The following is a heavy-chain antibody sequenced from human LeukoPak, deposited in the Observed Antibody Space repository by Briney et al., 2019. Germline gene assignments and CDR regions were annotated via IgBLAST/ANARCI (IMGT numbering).Heavy chain of an antibody. Sequence: PGGSLRLSCSASGFTFSRYAMHWVRQAPGKGLDYVSSITRDGGSTYYADSVKDRFTISRDNSKNTLSLQMSSLRTEDTAVYYCLRDAQWGGVGDYWGQGTLVTVSS. J-gene: IGHJ4*02. CDR3: LRDAQWGGVGDY. D-gene: IGHD1-26*01. CDR2: ITRDGGST. CDR1: GFTFSRYA. V-gene: IGHV3-64D*06.